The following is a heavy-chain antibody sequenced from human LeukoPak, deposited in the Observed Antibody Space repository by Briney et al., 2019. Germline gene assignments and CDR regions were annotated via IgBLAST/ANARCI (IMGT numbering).Heavy chain of an antibody. CDR1: GFTFSSYV. D-gene: IGHD5-24*01. J-gene: IGHJ4*02. CDR3: AKGGGDGYNWGYYFDY. CDR2: ISGSGGST. V-gene: IGHV3-23*01. Sequence: GGSLRLSCAASGFTFSSYVMSWVRQAPGKGLEWVSGISGSGGSTYYADSVKGRFTISGDNSKNTLYLQMNSLRAEDTAVYYCAKGGGDGYNWGYYFDYWGQGTLVTVSS.